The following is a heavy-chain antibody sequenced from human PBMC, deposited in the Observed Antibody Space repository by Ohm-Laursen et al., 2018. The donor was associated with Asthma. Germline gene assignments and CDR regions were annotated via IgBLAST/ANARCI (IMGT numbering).Heavy chain of an antibody. CDR3: ARVGLELRGAFDI. D-gene: IGHD1-7*01. Sequence: SLRLSCAASGFTFSSYWMHWVRQAPGKGLVWVSRINSDGSSTSYADSVKGRFTISRDNAKNTLYLQMNSLRAEDTAVYYCARVGLELRGAFDIWGQGTMVTVSS. J-gene: IGHJ3*02. CDR2: INSDGSST. CDR1: GFTFSSYW. V-gene: IGHV3-74*01.